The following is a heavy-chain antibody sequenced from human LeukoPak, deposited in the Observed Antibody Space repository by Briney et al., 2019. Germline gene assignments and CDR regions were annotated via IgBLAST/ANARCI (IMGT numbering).Heavy chain of an antibody. D-gene: IGHD6-13*01. CDR1: GYSISSDYY. CDR2: IYHTGST. V-gene: IGHV4-38-2*02. J-gene: IGHJ4*02. CDR3: VRGPYSSSWYQGAD. Sequence: PSETLSLTCTVSGYSISSDYYWGWIRQPPGKGLEWIGTIYHTGSTYYNPSLKSRVTISVDTSKNQFSLKLSSVTAADTAVYYCVRGPYSSSWYQGADWGQGTLVTVSS.